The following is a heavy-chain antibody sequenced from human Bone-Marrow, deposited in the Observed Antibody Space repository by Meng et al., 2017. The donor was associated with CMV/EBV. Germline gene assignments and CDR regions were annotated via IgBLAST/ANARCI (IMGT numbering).Heavy chain of an antibody. V-gene: IGHV3-21*01. CDR3: ARGLYDFWSGYRITYDY. D-gene: IGHD3-3*01. J-gene: IGHJ4*02. Sequence: GGSLRLSCAASGFTFSSYSMNWVRQAPGKGLEWVSSISSSGSYINYADSMKGRFSISRDNAKNSLYLQMNSLRAEDTAVYYCARGLYDFWSGYRITYDYWGQGTLVTVSS. CDR1: GFTFSSYS. CDR2: ISSSGSYI.